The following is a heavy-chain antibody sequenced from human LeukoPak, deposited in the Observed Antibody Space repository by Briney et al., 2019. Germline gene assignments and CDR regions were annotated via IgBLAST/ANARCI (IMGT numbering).Heavy chain of an antibody. V-gene: IGHV3-23*01. CDR1: GFTFSTYA. Sequence: GGSLRLSCAASGFTFSTYAMSWVRQAPGKGLEWVSGISGSGASTNYADSVKGRFTISRDNSKNTVYLQMNSLRAEDTAVYYCARKGDYYDSSGYYYPTDYWGQGTLVTVSS. CDR2: ISGSGAST. D-gene: IGHD3-22*01. J-gene: IGHJ4*02. CDR3: ARKGDYYDSSGYYYPTDY.